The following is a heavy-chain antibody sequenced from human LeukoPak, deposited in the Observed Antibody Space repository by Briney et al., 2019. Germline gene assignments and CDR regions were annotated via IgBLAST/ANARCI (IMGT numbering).Heavy chain of an antibody. CDR2: IYYSGST. D-gene: IGHD6-13*01. V-gene: IGHV4-59*01. CDR3: ARGLYSSSWYGVWFDP. J-gene: IGHJ5*02. Sequence: SETLSLTCTVSGGSISSYYWSWIRQPPGKGLEWIGYIYYSGSTNYNPSLKSRVTISVDTSKNQFSLKLSSVTAADTAVYYCARGLYSSSWYGVWFDPWGQGTLVTVSS. CDR1: GGSISSYY.